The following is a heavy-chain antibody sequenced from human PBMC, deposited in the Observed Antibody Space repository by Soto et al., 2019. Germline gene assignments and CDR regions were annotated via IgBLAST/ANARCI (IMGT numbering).Heavy chain of an antibody. J-gene: IGHJ6*02. V-gene: IGHV5-10-1*01. Sequence: PGESLKISCKGSGYSFTSYWVSWVRQMPGKGLEWMGRIDPSDSYTNYSPSFQDHVTISADKSISTAYLQWSSLKASDTAMYYCARTSMQSRGYSYGHGGMDVWGQGTTVTVSS. CDR3: ARTSMQSRGYSYGHGGMDV. CDR1: GYSFTSYW. D-gene: IGHD5-18*01. CDR2: IDPSDSYT.